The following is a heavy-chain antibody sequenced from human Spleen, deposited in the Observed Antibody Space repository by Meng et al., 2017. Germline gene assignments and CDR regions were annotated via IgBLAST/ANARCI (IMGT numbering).Heavy chain of an antibody. CDR1: GYVFPTYW. Sequence: GESLKISCRGSGYVFPTYWIAWVRQMPGKGLEWMGIVYPGDSDIRYNPSFQGQVTISADESISTAYLQWNSLKASDTAMYYCARYLTAASSIAEYLDYWGQGTLVTVSS. J-gene: IGHJ4*02. V-gene: IGHV5-51*01. D-gene: IGHD2-2*01. CDR2: VYPGDSDI. CDR3: ARYLTAASSIAEYLDY.